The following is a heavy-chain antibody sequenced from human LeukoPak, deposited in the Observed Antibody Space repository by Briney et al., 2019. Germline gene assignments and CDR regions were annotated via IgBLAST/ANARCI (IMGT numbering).Heavy chain of an antibody. CDR2: IWYDGSNK. J-gene: IGHJ6*03. CDR3: AKAMVRGAAVGYYYMDV. Sequence: GGSLRLSCAASGFTFSSYGMHWVRQAPGKGLEWVAVIWYDGSNKYYADSVKGRFTISRDNSKNTLYLQMNSLRAEDTAVYYCAKAMVRGAAVGYYYMDVWGKGATVTVSS. D-gene: IGHD3-10*01. CDR1: GFTFSSYG. V-gene: IGHV3-33*06.